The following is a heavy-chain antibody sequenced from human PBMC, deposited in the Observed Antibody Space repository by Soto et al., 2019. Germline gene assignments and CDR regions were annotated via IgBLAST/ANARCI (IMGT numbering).Heavy chain of an antibody. Sequence: GGSLRFSCAASGFTFSSYGMHWVRQAPGKGLEWVAVIWYDGSNKYYADSVKGRFTISRDNSKNTLYLQMNSLRAEDTAVYYCAREQWLVRKYYYYGMDVWGQGTTVTVSS. CDR2: IWYDGSNK. CDR3: AREQWLVRKYYYYGMDV. D-gene: IGHD6-19*01. V-gene: IGHV3-33*01. J-gene: IGHJ6*02. CDR1: GFTFSSYG.